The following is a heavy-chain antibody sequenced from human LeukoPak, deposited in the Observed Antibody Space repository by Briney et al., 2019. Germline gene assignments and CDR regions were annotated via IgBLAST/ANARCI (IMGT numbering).Heavy chain of an antibody. CDR3: ARVVEMATIYAFDI. J-gene: IGHJ3*02. CDR2: IYYSGST. Sequence: SETLSLTCVVYGGSFSGHYWSWIRQPPGKGLEWIGYIYYSGSTNYNPSLKSRVTISVDTSKNQFSLKLSSVTAADTAVYYCARVVEMATIYAFDIWGQGTMVTVSS. CDR1: GGSFSGHY. D-gene: IGHD5-24*01. V-gene: IGHV4-59*11.